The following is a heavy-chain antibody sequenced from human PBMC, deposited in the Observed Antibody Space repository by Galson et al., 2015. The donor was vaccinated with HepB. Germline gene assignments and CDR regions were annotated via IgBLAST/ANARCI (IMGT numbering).Heavy chain of an antibody. Sequence: SVKVSCKASGYTFTSYGISWVRQAPGQGLEWMGWISAYNGNTNYAQKLQGRVTMTTDTSTSTAYMELRSLRSDDAAVYYCARDRGAWYCSSTSCYTSAKRFDYWGQGTLVTVSS. D-gene: IGHD2-2*02. CDR2: ISAYNGNT. CDR3: ARDRGAWYCSSTSCYTSAKRFDY. V-gene: IGHV1-18*01. J-gene: IGHJ4*02. CDR1: GYTFTSYG.